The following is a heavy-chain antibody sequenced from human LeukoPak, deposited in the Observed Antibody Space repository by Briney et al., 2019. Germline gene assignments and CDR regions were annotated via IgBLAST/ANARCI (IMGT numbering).Heavy chain of an antibody. J-gene: IGHJ3*02. CDR2: FDPEDGET. CDR1: GYTLTELS. V-gene: IGHV1-24*01. Sequence: ASVKLSCKVFGYTLTELSMHWVRQAPGKGLEWMGDFDPEDGETIYAQKLQGRVTMTEDTSTNTAYMELSSLRSEDTAVYYCATDGVAVIWSRREIVAYALDIWGQGTMVTVSS. CDR3: ATDGVAVIWSRREIVAYALDI. D-gene: IGHD3-3*01.